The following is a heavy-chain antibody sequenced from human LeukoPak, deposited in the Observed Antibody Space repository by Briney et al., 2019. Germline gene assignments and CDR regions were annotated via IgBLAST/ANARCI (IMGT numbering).Heavy chain of an antibody. D-gene: IGHD2-2*02. V-gene: IGHV4-34*01. CDR3: ARGEGGCSSTSCYTYPFDY. CDR2: INHSGST. J-gene: IGHJ4*02. CDR1: GGSFSGYY. Sequence: SETLSLTCAVYGGSFSGYYWSWIRQSPGKGLEWIGEINHSGSTNYNPSLKSRVTISVDTSKNQFSLKLSSVTAADTAVYYCARGEGGCSSTSCYTYPFDYWGQGTLVTVFS.